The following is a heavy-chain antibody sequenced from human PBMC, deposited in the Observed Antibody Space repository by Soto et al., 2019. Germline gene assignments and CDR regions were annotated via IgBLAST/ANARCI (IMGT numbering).Heavy chain of an antibody. CDR2: ISAYNGNT. CDR3: ARGTYDFWSGSPYYYYYMDV. Sequence: ASVKVSCKASGYTFTSYGISWVRQAPGQGLEWMGWISAYNGNTNYAQKLQGRVTMTTDTSTSTAYMELRSLRSDDTAVYYCARGTYDFWSGSPYYYYYMDVWSKGTTVTVSS. D-gene: IGHD3-3*01. CDR1: GYTFTSYG. V-gene: IGHV1-18*01. J-gene: IGHJ6*03.